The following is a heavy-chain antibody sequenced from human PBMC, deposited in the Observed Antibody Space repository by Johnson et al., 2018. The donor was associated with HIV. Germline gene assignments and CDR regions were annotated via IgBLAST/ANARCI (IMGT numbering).Heavy chain of an antibody. J-gene: IGHJ3*02. V-gene: IGHV3-20*04. CDR2: INWNGGSP. Sequence: VQLVESGGGVVRPGGSLRLSCAASGFTFDDYGMSWVRQGPGKGLEWVSGINWNGGSPGYVDSVKGRFTISRDNARNSLVLQLNRLRVEDTALYYCARDEPGSSWAFDIWGQGTMVTVSS. CDR3: ARDEPGSSWAFDI. CDR1: GFTFDDYG. D-gene: IGHD6-13*01.